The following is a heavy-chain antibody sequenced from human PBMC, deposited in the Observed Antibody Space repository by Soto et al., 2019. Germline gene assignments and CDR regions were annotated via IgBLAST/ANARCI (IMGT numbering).Heavy chain of an antibody. CDR1: GYTLTELS. CDR2: FDPEDGET. Sequence: ASVKVSCTVSGYTLTELSMHWVRQAPGKGLEWMGGFDPEDGETIYAQKFQGRVTMTEDTSTDTAYMELSSLRSADTAVYYCATAGVVQYYDILTGFAWGQGTLVTV. V-gene: IGHV1-24*01. J-gene: IGHJ5*02. D-gene: IGHD3-9*01. CDR3: ATAGVVQYYDILTGFA.